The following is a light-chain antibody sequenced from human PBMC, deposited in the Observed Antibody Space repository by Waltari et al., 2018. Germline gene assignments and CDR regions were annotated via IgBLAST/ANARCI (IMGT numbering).Light chain of an antibody. Sequence: EIVMTQSPATLSVFPGERATLSCRASQTIRSNLPWYQLKPGQAPRLLIYGASTRATGIPARFSGSGSGTEFTLTISSLQSEDFAVYFCQQYDNWLGTFGQGTKVEIK. J-gene: IGKJ1*01. CDR2: GAS. CDR3: QQYDNWLGT. V-gene: IGKV3-15*01. CDR1: QTIRSN.